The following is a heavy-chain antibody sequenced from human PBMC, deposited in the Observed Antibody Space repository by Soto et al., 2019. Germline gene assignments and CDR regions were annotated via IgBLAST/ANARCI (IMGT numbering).Heavy chain of an antibody. CDR2: ISYDGSNK. V-gene: IGHV3-30-3*01. Sequence: PGGSLRLSCAASGFTFSSYAMHWVRQAPGKGLEWVAVISYDGSNKYYADSVKGRFTISRDNSKNTLYLQMNSLRAEDTAVYYCARDRLGEAAAGTGTCMDVWGQGTTVTSP. CDR1: GFTFSSYA. J-gene: IGHJ6*02. CDR3: ARDRLGEAAAGTGTCMDV. D-gene: IGHD6-13*01.